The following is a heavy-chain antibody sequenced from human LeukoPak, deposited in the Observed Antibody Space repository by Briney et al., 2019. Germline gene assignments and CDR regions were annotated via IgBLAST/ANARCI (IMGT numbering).Heavy chain of an antibody. CDR3: ARGRGSDY. Sequence: ETLSLTCTVSGGSISSYYWSWIRQPPGKGLEWVANVKQDGSEKYYVDSVKGRFTISRDNAKNSLYLQMNSLRVEDTAVYYCARGRGSDYWGQGTLVTVSS. CDR1: GGSISSYY. CDR2: VKQDGSEK. D-gene: IGHD2-15*01. V-gene: IGHV3-7*01. J-gene: IGHJ4*02.